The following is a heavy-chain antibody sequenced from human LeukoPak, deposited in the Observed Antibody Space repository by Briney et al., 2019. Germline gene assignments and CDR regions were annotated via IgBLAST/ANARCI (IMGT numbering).Heavy chain of an antibody. CDR1: GYTFTSYY. Sequence: ASVKVSCKASGYTFTSYYMHWVRQAPGQGLAWMGIINPSGGSTSYAQKFQGRVTMTRDTSTSTVYMELSSLRSEDTAVYYCARGPLDTAMEGDFDYWGQGTLVTVSS. D-gene: IGHD5-18*01. CDR2: INPSGGST. CDR3: ARGPLDTAMEGDFDY. J-gene: IGHJ4*02. V-gene: IGHV1-46*01.